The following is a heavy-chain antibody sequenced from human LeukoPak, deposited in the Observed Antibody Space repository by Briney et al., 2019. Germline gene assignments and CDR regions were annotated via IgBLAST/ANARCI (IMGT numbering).Heavy chain of an antibody. V-gene: IGHV1-2*04. CDR3: ARVCDSRDHTYYYGMDV. CDR1: GYTFTGYY. D-gene: IGHD3-22*01. Sequence: GASVKVSCKASGYTFTGYYMHWVRQAPGQGLEWMGWINPNSGGTNYAQKFQGWVTMTRDTSISTAYMELSRLRSDDTAVYYCARVCDSRDHTYYYGMDVWGQGTTVTVSS. CDR2: INPNSGGT. J-gene: IGHJ6*02.